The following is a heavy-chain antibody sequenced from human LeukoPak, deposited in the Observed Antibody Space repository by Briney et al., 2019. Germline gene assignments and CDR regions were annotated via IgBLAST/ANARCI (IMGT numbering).Heavy chain of an antibody. V-gene: IGHV3-33*01. CDR2: IWYDGSNK. Sequence: EGSLRLSCAASGFTFSSYGMHWVRQAPGKGLEWVAVIWYDGSNKYYADSVKGRFTISRDNSKNTLYLQMNSLRAEDTAVYYCARGTGLYDAFDIWGRGTMVTVSS. CDR1: GFTFSSYG. CDR3: ARGTGLYDAFDI. J-gene: IGHJ3*02. D-gene: IGHD3-16*02.